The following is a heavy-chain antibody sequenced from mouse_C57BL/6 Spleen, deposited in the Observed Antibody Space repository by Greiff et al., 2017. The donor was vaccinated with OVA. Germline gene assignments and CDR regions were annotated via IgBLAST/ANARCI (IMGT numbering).Heavy chain of an antibody. CDR1: GFSLTSYG. V-gene: IGHV2-4*01. Sequence: QVQLQQSGPGLVQPSQSLSITCTVSGFSLTSYGVHWVRQPPGKGLEWLGVIWSGGSTAYNAAFISRLSISKDNSKSQVFFKMNSLQADDTAIYYCAKKSGYYDYDEAWFAYWGQGTLVTVSA. CDR3: AKKSGYYDYDEAWFAY. CDR2: IWSGGST. D-gene: IGHD2-4*01. J-gene: IGHJ3*01.